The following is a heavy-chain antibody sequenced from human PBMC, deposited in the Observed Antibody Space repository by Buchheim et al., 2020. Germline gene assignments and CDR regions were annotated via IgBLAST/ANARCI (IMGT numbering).Heavy chain of an antibody. CDR1: GFTFSSYW. D-gene: IGHD1-1*01. J-gene: IGHJ4*02. Sequence: EVQLVESGGGLVQPGGSLRLSCVASGFTFSSYWMHWARQAPRKGLVWVSRINNDVSSTSYADSVKGRLTMSRAKAKNTLYLQMNSLRAEDTAVYFCARDGDWNVDLDYWGQGTL. CDR3: ARDGDWNVDLDY. V-gene: IGHV3-74*01. CDR2: INNDVSST.